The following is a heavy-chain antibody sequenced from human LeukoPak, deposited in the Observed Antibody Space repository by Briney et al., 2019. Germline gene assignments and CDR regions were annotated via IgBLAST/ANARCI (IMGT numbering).Heavy chain of an antibody. CDR2: ISYDGSNK. J-gene: IGHJ4*02. V-gene: IGHV3-30-3*01. Sequence: PGGSLRPSCAASGFTFSSYAMHWVRQAPGKGLEWVAVISYDGSNKYYADSVKGRFTISRDNSKNTLYLQMNSLRAEDTAVYYCARGMRLDRDTSGYFGLDYWGQGSLVTVSS. CDR3: ARGMRLDRDTSGYFGLDY. D-gene: IGHD3-22*01. CDR1: GFTFSSYA.